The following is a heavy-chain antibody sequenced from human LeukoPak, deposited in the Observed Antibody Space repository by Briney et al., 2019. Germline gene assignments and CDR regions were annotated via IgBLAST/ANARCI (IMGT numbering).Heavy chain of an antibody. Sequence: PSETLSLTCAVYGGSFSGYYWSWIRQPPGKGLEWIGEINHSGSTNYNPSLKSRVTISVDTSKNQFSLKLSSVTAADTAVYYCARRGVFRSSWYFDYWGQGTLVTVSS. D-gene: IGHD6-13*01. CDR3: ARRGVFRSSWYFDY. V-gene: IGHV4-34*01. CDR2: INHSGST. CDR1: GGSFSGYY. J-gene: IGHJ4*02.